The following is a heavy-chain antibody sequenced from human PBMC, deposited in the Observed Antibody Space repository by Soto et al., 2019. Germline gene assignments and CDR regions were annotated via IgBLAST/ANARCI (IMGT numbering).Heavy chain of an antibody. Sequence: PGGSLRLSCVGSGFTFSTYSINWVRDAPGKGLEWVSSISSRSDIYYADSVKGRFTISRDNAKNSVSLQMNSLRAEDTAVYCCAREYTAWPLAYGLDVWGQGTTVTVSS. J-gene: IGHJ6*02. D-gene: IGHD2-2*02. CDR3: AREYTAWPLAYGLDV. CDR1: GFTFSTYS. CDR2: ISSRSDI. V-gene: IGHV3-21*01.